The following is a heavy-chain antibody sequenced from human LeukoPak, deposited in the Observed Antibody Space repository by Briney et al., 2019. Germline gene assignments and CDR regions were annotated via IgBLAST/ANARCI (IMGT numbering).Heavy chain of an antibody. CDR3: ARGGYDYVWGSYRGTGFDY. Sequence: SETLSLTCTVSGGSVSSGSYYWSWIRQPPGKGLEWIGYIYYSGSTNYNPSLKSRVTISVDTSKNQFSLELSSVTAADTAVYYCARGGYDYVWGSYRGTGFDYWGQGTLVTVSS. CDR2: IYYSGST. CDR1: GGSVSSGSYY. D-gene: IGHD3-16*02. V-gene: IGHV4-61*01. J-gene: IGHJ4*02.